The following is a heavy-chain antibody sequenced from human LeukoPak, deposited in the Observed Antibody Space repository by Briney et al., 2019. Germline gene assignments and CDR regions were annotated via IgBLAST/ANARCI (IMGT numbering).Heavy chain of an antibody. CDR1: GFTFSSYA. CDR3: ARDLSTKYSIDY. CDR2: ISYDGSTK. D-gene: IGHD1-1*01. V-gene: IGHV3-33*05. Sequence: PGGSLRLSCAASGFTFSSYAMSWVRQAPGKGLEWVAFISYDGSTKYSADSVKGRFTISRDNSKNTLSLQMNSLRAEDTAVYYCARDLSTKYSIDYWGQGTLVIVPS. J-gene: IGHJ4*02.